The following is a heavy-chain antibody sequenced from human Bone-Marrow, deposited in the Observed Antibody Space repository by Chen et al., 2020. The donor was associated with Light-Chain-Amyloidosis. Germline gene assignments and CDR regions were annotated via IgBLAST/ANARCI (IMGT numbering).Heavy chain of an antibody. J-gene: IGHJ5*02. CDR2: IKQDGSEK. CDR1: AFSFSFFG. CDR3: ASTLTQDWFDP. D-gene: IGHD3-16*01. Sequence: VQLVESGGGVVQPRRSLRLSCAASAFSFSFFGMQWVRQAPGKGLEWVANIKQDGSEKYYVDSVKGRFTVSRDNAKKSVYLQMNSLRVEDTAIYYCASTLTQDWFDPWGQGTLVIVSS. V-gene: IGHV3-7*01.